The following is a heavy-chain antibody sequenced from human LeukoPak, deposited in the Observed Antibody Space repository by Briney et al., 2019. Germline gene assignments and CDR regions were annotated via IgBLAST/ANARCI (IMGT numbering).Heavy chain of an antibody. D-gene: IGHD5-18*01. CDR2: INPSGGST. V-gene: IGHV1-46*01. Sequence: GASVKVSCKAFGYTFTGYYMHWVRQAPGQGLEWMGIINPSGGSTNYTQKFQGRVTVTRDTSTSTVYMELSSLRSEDTAVYYCARWIHLFQCFDYWGQGTLVTVSS. CDR3: ARWIHLFQCFDY. J-gene: IGHJ4*02. CDR1: GYTFTGYY.